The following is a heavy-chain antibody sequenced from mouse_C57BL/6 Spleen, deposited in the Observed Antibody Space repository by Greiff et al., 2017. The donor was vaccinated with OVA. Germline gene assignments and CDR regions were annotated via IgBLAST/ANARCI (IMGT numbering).Heavy chain of an antibody. Sequence: QVQLQQPGTELVQPGASVKLSCKASGYTFTSYWMHWVKQRPGQGLEWIGNVNPSNGGTNYNEKFKSKATLTVDKSSSPAYMQLSSLTSEDSAVDYCARHGSSYYWYFDVWGTGTTVTVSS. J-gene: IGHJ1*03. CDR2: VNPSNGGT. CDR1: GYTFTSYW. V-gene: IGHV1-53*01. D-gene: IGHD1-1*01. CDR3: ARHGSSYYWYFDV.